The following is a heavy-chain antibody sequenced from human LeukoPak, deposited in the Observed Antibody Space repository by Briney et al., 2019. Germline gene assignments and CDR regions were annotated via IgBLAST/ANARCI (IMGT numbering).Heavy chain of an antibody. CDR3: AKDIEYSSSWYDYYYYMDV. V-gene: IGHV3-23*01. CDR2: VSGRGGST. CDR1: GFTFSSYA. J-gene: IGHJ6*03. D-gene: IGHD6-13*01. Sequence: PGGSLRLSCAASGFTFSSYAMSWVRQAPGKGLEWVSAVSGRGGSTYYADAVKGRLTMSRDNSKNTLYLQMNSLRAEDTAVYYCAKDIEYSSSWYDYYYYMDVWGKGTTVTVSS.